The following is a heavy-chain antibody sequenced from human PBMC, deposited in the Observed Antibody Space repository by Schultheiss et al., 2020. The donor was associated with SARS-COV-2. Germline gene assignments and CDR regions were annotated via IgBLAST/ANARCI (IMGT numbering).Heavy chain of an antibody. CDR3: ARESRGYSGYDPFDY. Sequence: GGSLRLSCAASGFTFSSYAMSWVRQAPGKGLEWVSAISGSGGSTYYADSVKGRFTISRDNSKNTLYLQMNSLRAEDTAVYYCARESRGYSGYDPFDYWGQGTLVTVSS. V-gene: IGHV3-23*01. CDR1: GFTFSSYA. J-gene: IGHJ4*02. CDR2: ISGSGGST. D-gene: IGHD5-12*01.